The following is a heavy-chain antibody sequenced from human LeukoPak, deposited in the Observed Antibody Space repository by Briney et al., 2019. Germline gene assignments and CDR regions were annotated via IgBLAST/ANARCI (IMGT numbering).Heavy chain of an antibody. V-gene: IGHV3-30*01. CDR1: GFTSSSYA. CDR2: ISYDGSNK. Sequence: GGSLRLSCAASGFTSSSYAMHWVRQAPGKGLEWVAVISYDGSNKYYADSVKGRFTISRDNSKNTLYLQMNSLRAEDTAVYYCARALSRGNYYGAKKPGDYWGQGTLVTVSS. J-gene: IGHJ4*02. CDR3: ARALSRGNYYGAKKPGDY. D-gene: IGHD3-22*01.